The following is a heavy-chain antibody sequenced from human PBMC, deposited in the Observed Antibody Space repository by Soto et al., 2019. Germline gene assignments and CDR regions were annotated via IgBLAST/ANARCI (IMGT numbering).Heavy chain of an antibody. CDR3: ASLGVGDWANYYYYYGMDV. V-gene: IGHV3-23*01. J-gene: IGHJ6*02. Sequence: GGSLRLSCAATGFTFSVYAMTWVRQAPGKGLEWVSAVTANGGSTYSADSVKGRFTISRDNSKNTLFLQMNSLRAEDTAVYYCASLGVGDWANYYYYYGMDVWGQGTTGTVS. D-gene: IGHD2-21*02. CDR1: GFTFSVYA. CDR2: VTANGGST.